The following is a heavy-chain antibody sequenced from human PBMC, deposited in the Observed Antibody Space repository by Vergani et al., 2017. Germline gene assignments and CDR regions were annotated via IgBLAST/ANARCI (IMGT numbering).Heavy chain of an antibody. CDR1: GGSFTSYD. CDR2: IDHTGRP. J-gene: IGHJ6*03. CDR3: ARVNTETNSHLYYYYYMDV. Sequence: QVQLQQWGGGLLKPSETLSLTCVVNGGSFTSYDWTWIRQSPGEGLEWVGDIDHTGRPDYNPSLKSRLTMSVDKSRNQFSLTLNSVTATDTAIYFCARVNTETNSHLYYYYYMDVWGQGTAVTVS. D-gene: IGHD4-11*01. V-gene: IGHV4-34*01.